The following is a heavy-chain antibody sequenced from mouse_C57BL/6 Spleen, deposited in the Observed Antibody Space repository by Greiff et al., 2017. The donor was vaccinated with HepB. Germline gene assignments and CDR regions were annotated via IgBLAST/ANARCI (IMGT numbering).Heavy chain of an antibody. J-gene: IGHJ2*01. Sequence: VQLQQSGPELVKPGASGKISCKASGYTFTDYYINWVKQRPGQGLEWIGWIFPGSGSTYYNEKFKGKATLTVDKSSSTAYMLLSSLTSEDSAVYFCAKSDYYGSFFDYWGQGTTLTVSS. CDR1: GYTFTDYY. CDR3: AKSDYYGSFFDY. CDR2: IFPGSGST. D-gene: IGHD1-1*01. V-gene: IGHV1-75*01.